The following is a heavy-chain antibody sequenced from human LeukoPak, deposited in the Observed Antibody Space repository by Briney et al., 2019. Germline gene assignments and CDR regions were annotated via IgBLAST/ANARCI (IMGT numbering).Heavy chain of an antibody. J-gene: IGHJ4*02. D-gene: IGHD1-26*01. CDR3: AKATRGDGSYLIDY. CDR2: ISWDGVST. Sequence: GGSLRLSCAASGFTFGDYTMHSVRQTPAKGLEWVSVISWDGVSTYYADSMKGRFTISRDNSKNSLFLQMNSLRTADTALYYCAKATRGDGSYLIDYWGQGTLVTVSS. V-gene: IGHV3-43*01. CDR1: GFTFGDYT.